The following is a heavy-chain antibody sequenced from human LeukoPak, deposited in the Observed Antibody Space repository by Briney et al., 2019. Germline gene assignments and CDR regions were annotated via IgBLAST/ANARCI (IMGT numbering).Heavy chain of an antibody. J-gene: IGHJ6*04. D-gene: IGHD4-17*01. CDR1: GGTFSSYA. CDR3: ARDHDYGDYAPLPDGV. Sequence: SVKVSCKASGGTFSSYAISWVRQAPGQGLEWMGRIIPIFGKANYAQKFQGRVTITTDESTSTAYMELSSLRSEDTAVYYCARDHDYGDYAPLPDGVWGKGTTVTVSS. V-gene: IGHV1-69*05. CDR2: IIPIFGKA.